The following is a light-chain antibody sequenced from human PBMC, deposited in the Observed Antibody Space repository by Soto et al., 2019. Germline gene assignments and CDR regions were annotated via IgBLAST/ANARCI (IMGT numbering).Light chain of an antibody. CDR3: QQSYSTPYT. Sequence: DIQMTQSPYSLSASVGDRVTITCRASQTISTYLNWYQQKPGKAPKILIYGASSLQSGVPSRFSGSGSGTDFTLTISSLQPEDFATYYCQQSYSTPYTFGQGTKLEIK. CDR2: GAS. V-gene: IGKV1-39*01. CDR1: QTISTY. J-gene: IGKJ2*01.